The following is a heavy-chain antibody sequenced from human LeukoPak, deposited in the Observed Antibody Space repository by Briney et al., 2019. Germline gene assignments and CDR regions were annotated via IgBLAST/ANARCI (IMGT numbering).Heavy chain of an antibody. CDR2: MNPNSGNT. D-gene: IGHD5-12*01. J-gene: IGHJ6*02. CDR3: ARLVATAYYYYYYGMDV. V-gene: IGHV1-8*01. Sequence: ASVKVSCKASGYTFTSYDINWVRQATGQGLEWMGWMNPNSGNTGYAQKFQGRVTMTRNTSISTAYMELSSLRSEDTAVYYCARLVATAYYYYYYGMDVWGQGTTVTVSS. CDR1: GYTFTSYD.